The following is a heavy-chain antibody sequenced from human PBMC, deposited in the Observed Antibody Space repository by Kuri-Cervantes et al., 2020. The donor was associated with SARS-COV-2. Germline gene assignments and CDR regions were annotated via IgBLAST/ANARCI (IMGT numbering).Heavy chain of an antibody. V-gene: IGHV4-38-2*02. J-gene: IGHJ4*02. D-gene: IGHD2-2*02. CDR3: ARVPISAPEY. Sequence: GSLRLSCTVSGSSISSGYYWGCIRQPPGKGLEWIGSIYHSGSTYYNPSLKSRVTISVDTSKNQFFLKLSSVTAADTAVYYCARVPISAPEYWGQGTLVTVSS. CDR1: GSSISSGYY. CDR2: IYHSGST.